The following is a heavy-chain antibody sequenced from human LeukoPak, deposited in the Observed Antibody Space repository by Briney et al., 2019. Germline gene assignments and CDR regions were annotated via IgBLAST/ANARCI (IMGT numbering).Heavy chain of an antibody. Sequence: QPGGSLRLSCAASGFTFSSYAMSWVRQAPGKGLDWVSYISSRSFTIYYADSVKGRFTISRDNAKNSLYLEMNSLRDEDTAVYYCARSVIAVAGYDAFDIWGQGTVVTVSS. V-gene: IGHV3-48*02. CDR2: ISSRSFTI. D-gene: IGHD6-19*01. CDR3: ARSVIAVAGYDAFDI. CDR1: GFTFSSYA. J-gene: IGHJ3*02.